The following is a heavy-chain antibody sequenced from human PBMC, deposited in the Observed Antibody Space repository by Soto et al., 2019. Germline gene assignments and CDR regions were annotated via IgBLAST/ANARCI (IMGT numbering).Heavy chain of an antibody. J-gene: IGHJ6*03. V-gene: IGHV1-2*04. D-gene: IGHD3-10*01. CDR1: GYTFTGYY. Sequence: ASVKVSCKASGYTFTGYYMHWVRQAPGQGLEWMGWINPNSGGTNYAQKFQGWVTMTRDTSISTAYMELSRLRSDDTAVYSCARGGSGSPIPYYYYYMDVWGKGTTVTVS. CDR3: ARGGSGSPIPYYYYYMDV. CDR2: INPNSGGT.